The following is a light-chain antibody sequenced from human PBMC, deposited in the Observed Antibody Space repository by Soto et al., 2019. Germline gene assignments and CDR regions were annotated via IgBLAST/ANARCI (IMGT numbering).Light chain of an antibody. CDR2: RAS. V-gene: IGKV3-20*01. CDR1: QSVDRD. Sequence: EIVLTQSPGTLSLSPGETATLSCRASQSVDRDLTWYQQKPGQAPRLLISRASSGATDIPDRFSGSGSGTDFTLTISRLEPVDSAVYYCQQHAVSMYTFGQGTKLEIK. CDR3: QQHAVSMYT. J-gene: IGKJ2*01.